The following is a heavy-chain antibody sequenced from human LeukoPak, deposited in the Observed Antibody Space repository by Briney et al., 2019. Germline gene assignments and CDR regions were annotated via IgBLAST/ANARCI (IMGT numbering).Heavy chain of an antibody. CDR1: GFTFSSYA. J-gene: IGHJ4*02. V-gene: IGHV3-23*01. CDR2: LSDSGGNT. Sequence: PGGSLRLSCAASGFTFSSYAMSWVRQAPGKGLEWVSALSDSGGNTYYADSVKGRFAISRDNAKNSLYLQMNSLRAEDTAIYYCAREDSSGLDYWGQGTLVTVSS. D-gene: IGHD6-19*01. CDR3: AREDSSGLDY.